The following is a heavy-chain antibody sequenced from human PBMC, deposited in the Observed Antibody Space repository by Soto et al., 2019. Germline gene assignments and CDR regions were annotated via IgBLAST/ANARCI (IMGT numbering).Heavy chain of an antibody. CDR2: IGPESGAT. J-gene: IGHJ4*02. Sequence: ASVKVSCKASGYTFTGHYIHWVRQAPEQGPEWMGEIGPESGATRYAQKFQGRVTMTRDMSITTVYMELSNLSPDDTAVYYCGRGRSGQIVVFYWGQGTPVTVSS. CDR3: GRGRSGQIVVFY. V-gene: IGHV1-2*02. CDR1: GYTFTGHY. D-gene: IGHD5-12*01.